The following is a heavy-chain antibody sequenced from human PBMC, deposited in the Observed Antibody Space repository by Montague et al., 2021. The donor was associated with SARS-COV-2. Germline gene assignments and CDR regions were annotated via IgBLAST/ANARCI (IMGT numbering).Heavy chain of an antibody. CDR2: IYHTGST. J-gene: IGHJ3*02. D-gene: IGHD3-22*01. Sequence: TLSLTCTVSGGSISSGGYYWSWIRQHPGKGLEWIGYIYHTGSTHYNPSLKSRVTISKETSKNHFSLNLSSVTAADSAVYYCARGSGYYDSSGYSYDAFGIWGQGTKVTVSS. CDR1: GGSISSGGYY. V-gene: IGHV4-31*03. CDR3: ARGSGYYDSSGYSYDAFGI.